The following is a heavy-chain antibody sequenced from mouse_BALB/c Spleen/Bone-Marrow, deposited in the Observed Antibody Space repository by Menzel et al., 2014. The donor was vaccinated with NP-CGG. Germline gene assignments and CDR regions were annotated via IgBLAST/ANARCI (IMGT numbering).Heavy chain of an antibody. D-gene: IGHD2-12*01. J-gene: IGHJ3*01. CDR3: VRCVDSRLHL. Sequence: EESGGRLVTPGTPLTLTCTVSGFSLSSHAMGWVRQAPGKGLEWIGYIWSDGTTYYATWAKGRFTISXTSTTVDLKMTSLTAADTATYFCVRCVDSRLHLWGQGTLGTVSS. CDR2: IWSDGTT. V-gene: IGHV5-6-5*01. CDR1: GFSLSSHA.